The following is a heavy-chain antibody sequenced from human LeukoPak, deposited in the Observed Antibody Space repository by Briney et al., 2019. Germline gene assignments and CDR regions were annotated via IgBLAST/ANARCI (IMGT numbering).Heavy chain of an antibody. J-gene: IGHJ4*02. CDR1: GYSISSGYY. CDR3: ARRGLLPFDY. CDR2: IYHSGST. V-gene: IGHV4-38-2*02. D-gene: IGHD2/OR15-2a*01. Sequence: SETLSLTCTVSGYSISSGYYWGWIRQPPGKGLEWIGSIYHSGSTNYNPSLKSRVTISGDTSKNQFSLKLTSVTAADTAVYYCARRGLLPFDYWGQGTLVTVSS.